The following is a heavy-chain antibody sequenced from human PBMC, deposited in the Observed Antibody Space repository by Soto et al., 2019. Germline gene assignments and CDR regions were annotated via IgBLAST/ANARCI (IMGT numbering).Heavy chain of an antibody. CDR3: ARELPDGPDDPS. D-gene: IGHD1-1*01. V-gene: IGHV1-18*01. CDR1: GYTFASYG. J-gene: IGHJ5*02. Sequence: ASVKVSCKASGYTFASYGISWVRQAPGQGLEWMGWISAYNGNTNYAQKLQGRVTMTTDTSTSTAYMELRSLRSDDTAVYYCARELPDGPDDPSWGQGTLVTAPQ. CDR2: ISAYNGNT.